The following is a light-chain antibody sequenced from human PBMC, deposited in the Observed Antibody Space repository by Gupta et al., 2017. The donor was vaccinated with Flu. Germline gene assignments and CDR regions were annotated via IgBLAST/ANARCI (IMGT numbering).Light chain of an antibody. CDR1: SSNIGNNG. CDR2: TNI. Sequence: QSILPQPPSASGTPGPGVTIPCSGSSSNIGNNGVNWYRQLPQTAPKLLIYTNIERPSGVPDRFSGSKSGTSASLAISGLQIEDEADYYCAVWDDSLNAVVFGGGTRLTVL. V-gene: IGLV1-44*01. J-gene: IGLJ2*01. CDR3: AVWDDSLNAVV.